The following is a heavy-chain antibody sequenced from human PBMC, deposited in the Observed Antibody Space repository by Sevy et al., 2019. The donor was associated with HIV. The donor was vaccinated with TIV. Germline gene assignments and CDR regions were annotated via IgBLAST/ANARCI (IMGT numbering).Heavy chain of an antibody. D-gene: IGHD1-26*01. J-gene: IGHJ4*02. Sequence: GGSLRLSCAASAFTFSNAWMSWVRQAPGKGLEWVGRIKSKTDGGTTDYAAPVKGRFTISRDDSKNTLYLQMNSLKTEDTAVYYCTTSWELAHFDYWGQGTLVTVSS. CDR3: TTSWELAHFDY. CDR2: IKSKTDGGTT. V-gene: IGHV3-15*01. CDR1: AFTFSNAW.